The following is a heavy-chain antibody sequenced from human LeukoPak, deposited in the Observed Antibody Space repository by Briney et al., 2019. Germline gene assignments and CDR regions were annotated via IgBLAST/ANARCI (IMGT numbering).Heavy chain of an antibody. J-gene: IGHJ4*02. CDR1: GFTFRNYA. Sequence: GGSLRLSCAASGFTFRNYAMTWVRQAPGKGLEWVSGIGGSGGSTYSADSVKGRFTISRDNSKNTLYLQMNSLSAEDTAVYYCAKDSEWIHLWFDYWGQGTLVTVSS. D-gene: IGHD5-18*01. CDR3: AKDSEWIHLWFDY. CDR2: IGGSGGST. V-gene: IGHV3-23*01.